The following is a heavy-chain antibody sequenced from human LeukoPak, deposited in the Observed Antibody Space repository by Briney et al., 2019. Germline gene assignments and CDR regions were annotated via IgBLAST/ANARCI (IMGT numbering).Heavy chain of an antibody. CDR3: ARMSSSSWYVCDF. CDR1: GFTFSSYW. Sequence: GGSLRLSCAASGFTFSSYWMTWVRQAPGKGLEWVANIKQDGSEKYYVDSVMGRFTISRDNAKNSLYLQMNSLRAKDTAVYYCARMSSSSWYVCDFWGQGTLVTVSS. J-gene: IGHJ4*02. CDR2: IKQDGSEK. V-gene: IGHV3-7*01. D-gene: IGHD6-13*01.